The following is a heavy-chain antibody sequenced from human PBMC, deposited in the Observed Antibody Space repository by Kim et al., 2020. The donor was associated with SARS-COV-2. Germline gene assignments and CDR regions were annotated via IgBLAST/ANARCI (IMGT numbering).Heavy chain of an antibody. J-gene: IGHJ4*02. D-gene: IGHD3-16*02. CDR2: IIPIFGTA. Sequence: SVKVSCKASGGTFSSYAISWVRQAPGQGLEWMGGIIPIFGTANYAQKFQGRVTITADESTSTAYMELSSLRSEDTAVYYCARAPTPHYVWGSYRRLSYYFDYWGQGTLVTVSS. CDR1: GGTFSSYA. CDR3: ARAPTPHYVWGSYRRLSYYFDY. V-gene: IGHV1-69*13.